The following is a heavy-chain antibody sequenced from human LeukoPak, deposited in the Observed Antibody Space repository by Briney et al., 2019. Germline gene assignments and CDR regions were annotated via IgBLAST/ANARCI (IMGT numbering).Heavy chain of an antibody. CDR3: ARMGVSYYYDSSTYYPVAFDV. CDR1: GYSINGGYY. Sequence: SGTLSLTCSVSGYSINGGYYWGWVRQSPGKGPEWIGTIFHSGSLFYNPSFKSRVTLSIDTSRDQFSLRLTSVTAADTAIYYCARMGVSYYYDSSTYYPVAFDVWGQGTKVTVSS. J-gene: IGHJ3*01. CDR2: IFHSGSL. D-gene: IGHD3-22*01. V-gene: IGHV4-38-2*01.